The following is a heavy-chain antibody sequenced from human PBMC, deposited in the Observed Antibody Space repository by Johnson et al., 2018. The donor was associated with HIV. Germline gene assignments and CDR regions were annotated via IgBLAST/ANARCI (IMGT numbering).Heavy chain of an antibody. D-gene: IGHD5-12*01. V-gene: IGHV3-11*04. CDR1: GFTFSDYY. CDR3: AKIWGDIAATGDAFDI. Sequence: QMLLVESGGGLVKPGGSLRLSCAASGFTFSDYYMSWIRQAPGKGLEWVSSISGSGGTTYYAGSVKGRFTISRDNSKNTLYLQMDSLRPEDTAVYYCAKIWGDIAATGDAFDIWGQGTMVTVSS. J-gene: IGHJ3*02. CDR2: ISGSGGTT.